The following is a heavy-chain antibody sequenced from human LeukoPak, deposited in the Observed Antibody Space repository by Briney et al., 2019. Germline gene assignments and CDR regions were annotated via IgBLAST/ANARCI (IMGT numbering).Heavy chain of an antibody. J-gene: IGHJ5*02. CDR1: GGSISSSSYY. CDR3: ARPHSGSYYSPRYNWFDP. Sequence: PSETLSLTCTVSGGSISSSSYYWGWIRQPPGKGLEWIGSIYYSGSTYYNPSLKSRVTISVDTSKNQFSLKLSSVTAADTAVYYCARPHSGSYYSPRYNWFDPWGQGTLVTVSS. D-gene: IGHD3-10*01. CDR2: IYYSGST. V-gene: IGHV4-39*01.